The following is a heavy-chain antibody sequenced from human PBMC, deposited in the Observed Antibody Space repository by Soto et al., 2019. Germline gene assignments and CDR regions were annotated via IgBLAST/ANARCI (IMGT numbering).Heavy chain of an antibody. D-gene: IGHD6-19*01. CDR1: GFSLSTSGVG. Sequence: SGPTLVNPTQTLTLTCTFSGFSLSTSGVGVGWIRQPPGKALEWLALIYWDDDKRYSPSLKSRLTITKDTSKNQVVLTMTNMDPVDTATYYCAHSPGIAVAGTRPPQYFQHWGQGTLVTVSS. CDR2: IYWDDDK. J-gene: IGHJ1*01. CDR3: AHSPGIAVAGTRPPQYFQH. V-gene: IGHV2-5*02.